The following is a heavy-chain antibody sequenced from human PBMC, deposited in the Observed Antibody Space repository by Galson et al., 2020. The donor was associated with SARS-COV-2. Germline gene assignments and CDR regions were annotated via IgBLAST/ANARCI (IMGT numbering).Heavy chain of an antibody. CDR1: GGSISSSSYY. Sequence: SETLSLTCTVSGGSISSSSYYWGWIRQPPGKGLEWIGSIYYSGSTYYNPSLKSRVTISVDTSKNQFSLKLSSVTAADTAVYYCARLVVATPVNDYWGQGTLVTVSS. J-gene: IGHJ4*02. V-gene: IGHV4-39*01. CDR3: ARLVVATPVNDY. CDR2: IYYSGST. D-gene: IGHD5-12*01.